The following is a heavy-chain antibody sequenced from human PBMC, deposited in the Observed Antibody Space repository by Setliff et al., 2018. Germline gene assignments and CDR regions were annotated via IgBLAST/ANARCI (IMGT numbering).Heavy chain of an antibody. D-gene: IGHD3-10*01. Sequence: GSLRLSCAASGFTVSSNYMSWVRRAPGKGLEWVSAISGSGGSTYYADSVKGRFTISRDNSKNTLYLQMNSLRAEDTAVYYCAKSGFGVVALGVNNWFDPWGQGTLVTVTS. V-gene: IGHV3-23*01. CDR3: AKSGFGVVALGVNNWFDP. CDR2: ISGSGGST. CDR1: GFTVSSNY. J-gene: IGHJ5*02.